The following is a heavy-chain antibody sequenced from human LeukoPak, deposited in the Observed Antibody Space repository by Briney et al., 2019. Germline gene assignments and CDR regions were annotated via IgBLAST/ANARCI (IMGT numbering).Heavy chain of an antibody. D-gene: IGHD2-21*02. CDR1: GFTFSDHY. CDR3: ATTSAYCGGDCYWRGYYFDY. V-gene: IGHV3-72*01. Sequence: GGSLRLYCAASGFTFSDHYMDWVRQAPGNGLEWVGRTRNKANSYTTEYAASVKSRFTISRDDSKNSLYLQMNSLKTEDTAVYYCATTSAYCGGDCYWRGYYFDYWGQGTLVTVSS. J-gene: IGHJ4*02. CDR2: TRNKANSYTT.